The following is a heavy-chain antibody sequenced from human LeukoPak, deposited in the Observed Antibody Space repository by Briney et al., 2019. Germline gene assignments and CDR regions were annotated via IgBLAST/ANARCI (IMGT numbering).Heavy chain of an antibody. J-gene: IGHJ4*02. CDR3: AREIDSYYFEY. Sequence: PGGSLRLSCAASGFTFSSYGMHWVRQAPGKGPEWVAVIWYDGSNKYYADSVKGRFTISRDNSKNTLYLQMNSLRAEDTAVYYCAREIDSYYFEYWGQGTLVTVSS. CDR2: IWYDGSNK. CDR1: GFTFSSYG. V-gene: IGHV3-33*01. D-gene: IGHD6-6*01.